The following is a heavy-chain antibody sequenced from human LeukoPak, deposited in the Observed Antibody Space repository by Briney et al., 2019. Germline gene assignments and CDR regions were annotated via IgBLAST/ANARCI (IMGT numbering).Heavy chain of an antibody. Sequence: GGSLRLSCAASGFTFSSYGMHWVRQAPGKGLEWVAFIRYDGSNKYYADSVNGRFTISRDNSKNTLYLQMNSLRAEDTAVYYCASGYSYGYGYWGQGTLVTVSS. J-gene: IGHJ4*02. V-gene: IGHV3-30*02. CDR1: GFTFSSYG. CDR3: ASGYSYGYGY. CDR2: IRYDGSNK. D-gene: IGHD5-18*01.